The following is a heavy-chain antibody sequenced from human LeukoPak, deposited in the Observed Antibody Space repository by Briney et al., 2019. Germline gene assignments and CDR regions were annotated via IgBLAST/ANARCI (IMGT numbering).Heavy chain of an antibody. Sequence: GSSVKVSCKASGGTFSSYAISWVRQAPGQGLEWMGGIIPIFGTANYAQKFQGRVTITADESTSTAYMELSGLRSEDTAVYYCARARSFDFEYCVLDFSAEEVCDAFDIWGQGTMVTVSS. CDR1: GGTFSSYA. CDR2: IIPIFGTA. J-gene: IGHJ3*02. CDR3: ARARSFDFEYCVLDFSAEEVCDAFDI. D-gene: IGHD2/OR15-2a*01. V-gene: IGHV1-69*01.